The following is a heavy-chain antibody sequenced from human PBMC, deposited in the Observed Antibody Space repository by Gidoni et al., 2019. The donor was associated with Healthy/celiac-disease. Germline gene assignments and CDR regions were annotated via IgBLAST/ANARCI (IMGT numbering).Heavy chain of an antibody. D-gene: IGHD3-22*01. CDR3: ARLGDDVSSGYYSYYFDY. V-gene: IGHV4-39*01. Sequence: QLQLQESGPGRVQPSETLSLPRTVSGSSIGRNNYSTGWIRQPPSKGLEWMGSINSRGSTYYNPSLKSRVTISVDTAKHQFSMTLRSVTAADMAVYYCARLGDDVSSGYYSYYFDYWGQGTLVTVSS. CDR1: GSSIGRNNYS. CDR2: INSRGST. J-gene: IGHJ4*02.